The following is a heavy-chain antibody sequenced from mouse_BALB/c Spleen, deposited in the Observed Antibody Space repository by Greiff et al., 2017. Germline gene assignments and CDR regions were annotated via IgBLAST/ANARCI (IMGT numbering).Heavy chain of an antibody. Sequence: VQLVESGPGLVAPSQSLSITCTVSGFSLTSYGVHWVRQPPGKGLEWLGVIWAGGSTNYNSALMSRLSISKDNSKSQVFLKMNSLQTDDTAMYYCARAVTPVVEGYFDVWGAGTTVTVSS. J-gene: IGHJ1*01. CDR2: IWAGGST. CDR1: GFSLTSYG. CDR3: ARAVTPVVEGYFDV. D-gene: IGHD1-1*02. V-gene: IGHV2-9*02.